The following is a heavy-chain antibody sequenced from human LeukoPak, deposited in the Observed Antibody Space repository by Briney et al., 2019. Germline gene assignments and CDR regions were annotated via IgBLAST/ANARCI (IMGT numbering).Heavy chain of an antibody. Sequence: ASETLSLTCAVYGGSFSGYYWSWIRQPPGKGLEWIGEINHSGSTNYNPSLKSRVTISVDTSKNQFSPKLSSVTAADTAVYYCARERGGYSDWGQGTLVTVSS. V-gene: IGHV4-34*01. J-gene: IGHJ4*02. CDR3: ARERGGYSD. CDR1: GGSFSGYY. CDR2: INHSGST. D-gene: IGHD5-18*01.